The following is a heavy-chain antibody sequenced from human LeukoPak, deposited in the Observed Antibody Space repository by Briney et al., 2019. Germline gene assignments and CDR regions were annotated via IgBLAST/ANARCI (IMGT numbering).Heavy chain of an antibody. CDR3: ARGGSIAALDY. J-gene: IGHJ4*02. V-gene: IGHV3-21*01. CDR2: ISSSSSYI. CDR1: GFTFSSYS. D-gene: IGHD6-25*01. Sequence: GGSLRLSCAASGFTFSSYSMNWVRQAPGKGLEWVSSISSSSSYIYYADSVKGRFTISRDNAKNSLYLQMNSLRAEDTAVYCCARGGSIAALDYWGQGTLVTVSS.